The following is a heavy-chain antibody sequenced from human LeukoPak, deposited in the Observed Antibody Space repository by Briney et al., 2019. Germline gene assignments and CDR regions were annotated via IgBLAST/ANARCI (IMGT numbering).Heavy chain of an antibody. CDR2: IKTDGSEK. D-gene: IGHD3-22*01. V-gene: IGHV3-7*01. CDR3: ATYSSLNRREFQY. Sequence: GGSLRLSCAGSGFTFSNYWMGWVRQAPGKGRQWVANIKTDGSEKYYVDSVKGRFTISRDNAKNSLYLQMNSLRAEDTAVYYCATYSSLNRREFQYWGQGTLLTVSS. CDR1: GFTFSNYW. J-gene: IGHJ1*01.